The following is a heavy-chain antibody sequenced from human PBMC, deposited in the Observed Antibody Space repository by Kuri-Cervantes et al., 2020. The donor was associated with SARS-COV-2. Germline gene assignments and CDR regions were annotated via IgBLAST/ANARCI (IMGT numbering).Heavy chain of an antibody. CDR3: ARGDEYQQNGYDP. D-gene: IGHD2-2*01. V-gene: IGHV4-34*01. J-gene: IGHJ5*02. CDR2: INHSGIT. Sequence: GSRRPSCAVYGGSFRGYYWSWIRQPPGKGLEWIGEINHSGITNYNPSLKSRVTISVDTSKNQFSLKLSSVTAADTAVYYCARGDEYQQNGYDPWGQGTMVTVSS. CDR1: GGSFRGYY.